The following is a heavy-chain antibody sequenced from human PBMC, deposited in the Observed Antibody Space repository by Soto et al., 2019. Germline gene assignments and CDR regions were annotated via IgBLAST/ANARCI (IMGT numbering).Heavy chain of an antibody. Sequence: QVQLVQSGAEVKKPGSSVKVSCKASGGTFSSYAISWVRQAPGQGLEWMGGIIPIFGTANYAQKFQGRVTITADESTSTAYMELSSLRSEDTAVYYCARDRQITGTPREPSPNWFDPWGQGTLVTVSS. CDR1: GGTFSSYA. CDR3: ARDRQITGTPREPSPNWFDP. D-gene: IGHD1-7*01. CDR2: IIPIFGTA. J-gene: IGHJ5*02. V-gene: IGHV1-69*12.